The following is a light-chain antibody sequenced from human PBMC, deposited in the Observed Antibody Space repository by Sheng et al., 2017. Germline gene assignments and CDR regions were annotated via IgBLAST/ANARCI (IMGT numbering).Light chain of an antibody. CDR1: SSDIGSYNF. Sequence: QSALTQPASVSGSPGQSITISCTGTSSDIGSYNFVSWYQHHPGKAPKVLIYEISQRPSGVSDRFSGSRSGNTASLTISGLQAEDGADYYCCAYTDRDTLIFGGGTKLTVL. J-gene: IGLJ2*01. V-gene: IGLV2-23*02. CDR3: CAYTDRDTLI. CDR2: EIS.